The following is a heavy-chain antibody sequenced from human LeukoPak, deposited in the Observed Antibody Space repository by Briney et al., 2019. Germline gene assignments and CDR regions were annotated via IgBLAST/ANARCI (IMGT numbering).Heavy chain of an antibody. D-gene: IGHD3-10*01. CDR3: ARDSGTTGEVKFDP. J-gene: IGHJ5*02. CDR2: IYGSGST. Sequence: PSETLSLTCTVSGGSIRSYWSWIRQPAGKGLEWIGRIYGSGSTDYNPSLKSRVTMSIDTSKNQFSLNLISVTAADTAVYYCARDSGTTGEVKFDPWGQGTLVTVSS. CDR1: GGSIRSY. V-gene: IGHV4-4*07.